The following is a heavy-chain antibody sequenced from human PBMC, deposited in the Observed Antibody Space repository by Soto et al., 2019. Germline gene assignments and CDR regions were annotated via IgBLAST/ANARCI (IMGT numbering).Heavy chain of an antibody. CDR3: ASPMTTVTPTVYYYYYGMDV. V-gene: IGHV3-21*01. D-gene: IGHD4-4*01. CDR1: GFTFSSYS. Sequence: GGSLRLSCAASGFTFSSYSMNWVRQAPGKGLEWVSSISSSSSYIYYADSVKGRFTISRDNAKNSLYLQMNSLRAEDTAVYYCASPMTTVTPTVYYYYYGMDVWGQGTTVTVS. J-gene: IGHJ6*02. CDR2: ISSSSSYI.